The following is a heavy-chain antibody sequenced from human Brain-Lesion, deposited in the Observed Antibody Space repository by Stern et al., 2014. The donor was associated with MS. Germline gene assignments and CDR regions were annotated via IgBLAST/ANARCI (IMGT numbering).Heavy chain of an antibody. CDR3: ARGERWFDS. V-gene: IGHV3-74*02. J-gene: IGHJ5*01. CDR1: GFTFSNYW. Sequence: EVQLGESGGGLVQPGGSLRLSCAASGFTFSNYWMHWVRQAPGKGRVWVSRVNNDGRRTSYADSVKGRFTMSRDNAKNTLYLQMNSLRVEDTAIYYCARGERWFDSWGQGTLVTVSS. D-gene: IGHD3-10*01. CDR2: VNNDGRRT.